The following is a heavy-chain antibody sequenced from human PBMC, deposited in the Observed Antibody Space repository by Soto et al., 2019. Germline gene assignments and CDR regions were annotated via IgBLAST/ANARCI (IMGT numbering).Heavy chain of an antibody. D-gene: IGHD3-10*01. V-gene: IGHV3-30*04. J-gene: IGHJ4*02. CDR1: GFTFSSYE. CDR3: ARSRSGAVADSFDF. Sequence: GGSLILSCAASGFTFSSYEMNWVRQAPGKGLEWVAVISRDGTNKYYVDSVKGRFTISRDNSRNTLYLQMNSLRHEDAAVYYCARSRSGAVADSFDFWGQGTLVTVSS. CDR2: ISRDGTNK.